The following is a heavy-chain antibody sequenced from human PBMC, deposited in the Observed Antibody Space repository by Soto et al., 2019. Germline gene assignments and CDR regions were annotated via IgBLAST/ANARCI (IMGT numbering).Heavy chain of an antibody. CDR3: ARKTYYYDSSGYQALSYFDY. CDR1: GGSFSGYY. D-gene: IGHD3-22*01. CDR2: INPSGST. V-gene: IGHV4-34*01. J-gene: IGHJ4*02. Sequence: SETLSLTCAVYGGSFSGYYWSWIRQSPGKGLEWIGEINPSGSTNYNPSLKSRFTISIDTSKNQFSLKLSSVTAADTAVYYCARKTYYYDSSGYQALSYFDYWGQGTLVTVSS.